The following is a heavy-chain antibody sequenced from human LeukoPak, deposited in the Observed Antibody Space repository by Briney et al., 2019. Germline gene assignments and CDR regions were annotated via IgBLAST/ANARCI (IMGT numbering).Heavy chain of an antibody. CDR1: GYTFTSYD. CDR2: MNPNSGNT. Sequence: ASVKVSCKASGYTFTSYDINWVRQATGQGLEWMGWMNPNSGNTGYAQKFQGRVTMTRNTSISTAYMELSSLRSEDTAVYYCASPGEHYYDSSGYYKYFQHWGQGTLVTVSS. V-gene: IGHV1-8*01. J-gene: IGHJ1*01. D-gene: IGHD3-22*01. CDR3: ASPGEHYYDSSGYYKYFQH.